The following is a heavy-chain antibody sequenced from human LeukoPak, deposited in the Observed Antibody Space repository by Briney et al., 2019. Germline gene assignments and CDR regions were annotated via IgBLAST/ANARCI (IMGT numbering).Heavy chain of an antibody. CDR2: INWNSGSI. CDR3: AKSYYYDSSGFMSH. D-gene: IGHD3-22*01. J-gene: IGHJ4*02. CDR1: GFTFDDYA. V-gene: IGHV3-9*01. Sequence: GRSLRLSCAASGFTFDDYAMHWVRQAPGKGLEWVSGINWNSGSIGYADSVKGRFTISRDNAKNSLYLQMNSLRAEDAALYYCAKSYYYDSSGFMSHWGQGTLVTVSS.